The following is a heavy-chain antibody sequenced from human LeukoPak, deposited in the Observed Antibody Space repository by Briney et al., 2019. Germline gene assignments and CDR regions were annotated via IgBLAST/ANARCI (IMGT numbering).Heavy chain of an antibody. J-gene: IGHJ4*02. CDR3: GRVDMATTKDY. D-gene: IGHD5-24*01. V-gene: IGHV1-18*01. CDR1: GYTFTSYS. CDR2: ISAYNGDT. Sequence: VRVSCKASGYTFTSYSITWVRQAPGQGLEWLGWISAYNGDTNYAQRLQDRVSMTTDASTSTAYLELRSLRSDDTAVYYCGRVDMATTKDYWGQGTLVTVSS.